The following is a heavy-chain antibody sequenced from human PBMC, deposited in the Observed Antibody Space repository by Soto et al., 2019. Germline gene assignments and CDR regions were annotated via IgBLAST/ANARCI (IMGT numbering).Heavy chain of an antibody. D-gene: IGHD3-3*01. Sequence: SETLSLTCTVSGGSISSGGYYWSWIRQHPGKGLEWIGYIFHTGTTNYNPSLKSRVTMSVDTSQNQFSLKLSSVTAADTAVYYCAGRTSLTSVEIFSGGLSGYNWVDPWGRGTLVTVSS. CDR1: GGSISSGGYY. CDR2: IFHTGTT. V-gene: IGHV4-61*08. CDR3: AGRTSLTSVEIFSGGLSGYNWVDP. J-gene: IGHJ5*01.